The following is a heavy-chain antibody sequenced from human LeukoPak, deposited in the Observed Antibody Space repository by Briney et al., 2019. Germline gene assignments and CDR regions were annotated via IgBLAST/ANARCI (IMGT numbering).Heavy chain of an antibody. D-gene: IGHD3-10*01. CDR3: ARGTMVRGVPTYYYYYYMDV. Sequence: ASVKVSCKASGGTFSSYAISWVRQAPGQGLEWMGRIIPIFGTANYAQKFQGRVTITADKSTSTAYMELSSLRPEDTAVYYCARGTMVRGVPTYYYYYYMDVWGKGTTVTVSS. CDR1: GGTFSSYA. CDR2: IIPIFGTA. J-gene: IGHJ6*03. V-gene: IGHV1-69*06.